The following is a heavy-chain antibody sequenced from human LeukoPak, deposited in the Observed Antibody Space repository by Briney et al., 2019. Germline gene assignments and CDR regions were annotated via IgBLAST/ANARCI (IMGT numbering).Heavy chain of an antibody. J-gene: IGHJ4*02. CDR3: ARDSRWYNGRYYDEGVDY. Sequence: GGSLRLSCAASGFTFSSYSMDWVRQAPGKGLEWVSSINSDGSSTKYADSVKGRFTISRDNAKNTLYLQMNSLRGDDTAVYFCARDSRWYNGRYYDEGVDYWGQGTLVTVSS. V-gene: IGHV3-74*03. D-gene: IGHD1-26*01. CDR2: INSDGSST. CDR1: GFTFSSYS.